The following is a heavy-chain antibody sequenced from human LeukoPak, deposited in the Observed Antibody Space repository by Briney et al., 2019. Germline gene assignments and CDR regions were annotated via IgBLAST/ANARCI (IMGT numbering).Heavy chain of an antibody. CDR1: GGSFSGYY. J-gene: IGHJ4*02. CDR3: ARDGSYKRLDY. V-gene: IGHV4-34*01. CDR2: INHSGST. Sequence: MSSQTLSLTCAVYGGSFSGYYWSWIRQPPGKGLEWIGEINHSGSTNYNPSLKSRVTISVDTSKNQFSLKLSSVTAADTAVYYCARDGSYKRLDYWGQGTLVTVSS. D-gene: IGHD1-26*01.